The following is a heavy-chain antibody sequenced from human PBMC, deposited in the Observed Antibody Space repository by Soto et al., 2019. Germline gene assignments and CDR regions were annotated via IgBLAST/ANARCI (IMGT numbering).Heavy chain of an antibody. J-gene: IGHJ5*02. CDR2: IIPIFGTA. CDR1: GGTFSSYA. V-gene: IGHV1-69*01. D-gene: IGHD4-17*01. Sequence: QVQLVQSGAEVKKPGSSVKVSCKASGGTFSSYAISWVRQAPGQGLEWMGGIIPIFGTANYAQKFQGRVTITADESTNTAYMELSSLRSEDTAVYYCARENRDYGDYAPNWFDPWGQGTLVTVSS. CDR3: ARENRDYGDYAPNWFDP.